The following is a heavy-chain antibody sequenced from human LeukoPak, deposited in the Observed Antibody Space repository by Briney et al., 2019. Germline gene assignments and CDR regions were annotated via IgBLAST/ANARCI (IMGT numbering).Heavy chain of an antibody. D-gene: IGHD3-10*01. V-gene: IGHV3-30*18. Sequence: GGSLRLSCAASGFSFSTYSMNWVRQAPGKGLEWVAVISYDGYNKYYADSVKGRFTISRDNSKNTVYLQMSGLRSEDTAVYSCAKDVGSGTYYHSSLSLDVWGQGTTVTVSS. CDR3: AKDVGSGTYYHSSLSLDV. CDR1: GFSFSTYS. CDR2: ISYDGYNK. J-gene: IGHJ6*02.